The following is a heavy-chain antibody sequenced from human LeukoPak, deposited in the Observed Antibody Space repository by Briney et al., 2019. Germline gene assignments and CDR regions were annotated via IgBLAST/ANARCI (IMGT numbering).Heavy chain of an antibody. V-gene: IGHV1-18*01. CDR3: ARGLVSGPDGGAFDI. CDR1: GYTFTSYG. CDR2: ISSYNGNT. D-gene: IGHD5/OR15-5a*01. Sequence: ASVKVSCKASGYTFTSYGISWVRQAPGQGLESMGWISSYNGNTNYAQKFQGRVTMTTDTSTSTSYMELRSLRSDDTALYYCARGLVSGPDGGAFDIWGQGTMVTVSS. J-gene: IGHJ3*02.